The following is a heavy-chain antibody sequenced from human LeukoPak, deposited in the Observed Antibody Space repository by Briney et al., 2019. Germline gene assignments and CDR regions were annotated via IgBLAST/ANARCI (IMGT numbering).Heavy chain of an antibody. CDR3: ASSSIAAAGMNY. CDR2: ISSSSSYI. J-gene: IGHJ4*02. Sequence: GGSLRLSCAASGFTFSSYSMNWVRQAPGKGLEWVSSISSSSSYIYYADSVKGRFTISRDNAKNSLYLQMNSLRAEDTAVYYCASSSIAAAGMNYWSQGTLVTVSS. D-gene: IGHD6-13*01. V-gene: IGHV3-21*01. CDR1: GFTFSSYS.